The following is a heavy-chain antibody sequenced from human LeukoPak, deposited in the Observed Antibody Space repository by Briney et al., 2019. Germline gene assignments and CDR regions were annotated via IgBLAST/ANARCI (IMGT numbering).Heavy chain of an antibody. CDR2: ISWNSGSI. D-gene: IGHD3-22*01. J-gene: IGHJ4*02. CDR3: AKAGYDSSGYYYFDY. CDR1: GFTFDDYA. Sequence: GGSLRLSCAASGFTFDDYAMHWVRQAPGKGLEWVSGISWNSGSIGYADSVKGRFTISRDNAKNSLYLQMNSLRAEDIALYYCAKAGYDSSGYYYFDYWGQGTLVTVSS. V-gene: IGHV3-9*03.